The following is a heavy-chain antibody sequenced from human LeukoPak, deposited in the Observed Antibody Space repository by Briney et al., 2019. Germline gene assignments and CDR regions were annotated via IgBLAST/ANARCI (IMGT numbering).Heavy chain of an antibody. Sequence: ASVKVSCKASGYTFTGYYMHWVRQGPGQGLEWMGRINPNSGGTNYAQKFQGRVTMTRDTAISTAYMELSRLRSDDTAVYYCARDRDYDILTGYSTDAFEIWGQGTMVTVSS. CDR3: ARDRDYDILTGYSTDAFEI. J-gene: IGHJ3*02. CDR2: INPNSGGT. CDR1: GYTFTGYY. V-gene: IGHV1-2*06. D-gene: IGHD3-9*01.